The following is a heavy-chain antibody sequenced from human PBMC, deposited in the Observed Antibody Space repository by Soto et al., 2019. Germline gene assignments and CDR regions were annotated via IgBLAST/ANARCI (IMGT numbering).Heavy chain of an antibody. D-gene: IGHD6-13*01. CDR1: GFIFSSYG. CDR3: ATIAAPDAFTI. CDR2: ISFDGSFK. Sequence: GGSLRLSCAASGFIFSSYGMNWVRQAPGKGLEWVAVISFDGSFKYYADSVKGRFTISRDNSKNTLYLQINSLRTEDTAVYYCATIAAPDAFTIWGQGTMVLVSS. J-gene: IGHJ3*02. V-gene: IGHV3-30*03.